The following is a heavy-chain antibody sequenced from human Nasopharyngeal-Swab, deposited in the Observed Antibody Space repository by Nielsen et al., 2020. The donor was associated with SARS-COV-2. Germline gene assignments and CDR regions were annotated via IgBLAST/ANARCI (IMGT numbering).Heavy chain of an antibody. CDR2: IYFNGSS. D-gene: IGHD6-13*01. V-gene: IGHV4-39*01. J-gene: IGHJ4*02. CDR3: ARGNSSSWYMYYFDY. CDR1: AGSISSSSYY. Sequence: SATLSLTCTVSAGSISSSSYYWAWIRQPPGEGLAWIGIIYFNGSSYYTPYLKIRVPISIDTSKNQFSMKLSSVTAADTAVYYCARGNSSSWYMYYFDYWGQGTLVTVSS.